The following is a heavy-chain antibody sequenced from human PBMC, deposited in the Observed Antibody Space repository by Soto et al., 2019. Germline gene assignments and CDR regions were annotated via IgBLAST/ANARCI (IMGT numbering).Heavy chain of an antibody. CDR1: GFTFSSYW. V-gene: IGHV3-74*03. CDR3: ARDEDANTWYVLDY. CDR2: INRDGSER. D-gene: IGHD3-10*02. Sequence: EVHLEESGGGLVQPGGSLRLSCAASGFTFSSYWMHWVRQPPGGGLVWVSLINRDGSERTYAVSVKGRFTISTDDAKSPVYLPMDSLRAEGTGVYYCARDEDANTWYVLDYWGLGTLVTVSS. J-gene: IGHJ4*02.